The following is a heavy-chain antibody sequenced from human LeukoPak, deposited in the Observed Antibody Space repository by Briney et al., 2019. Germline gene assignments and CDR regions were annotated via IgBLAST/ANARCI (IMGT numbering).Heavy chain of an antibody. CDR3: ARGKVGGSGSYYNEYNWFDP. D-gene: IGHD3-10*01. J-gene: IGHJ5*02. V-gene: IGHV1-8*01. CDR2: MNPNSGNT. CDR1: GYTFTSYD. Sequence: ASVKVSCKASGYTFTSYDINWVRQATGQGLEWMGWMNPNSGNTGYAQKFQGTVTMTRNTSISTAYMELSSLRSEDTAVYYCARGKVGGSGSYYNEYNWFDPWGQGTLVTVSS.